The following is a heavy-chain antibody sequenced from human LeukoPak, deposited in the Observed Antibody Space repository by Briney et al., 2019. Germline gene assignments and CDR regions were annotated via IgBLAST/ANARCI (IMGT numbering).Heavy chain of an antibody. J-gene: IGHJ4*02. Sequence: GGSLRLSCAASRFTFSSYAMSWVRQAPGKGLEWVSSISSSSSYIYYADSVKGRFTISRDNAKNSLYLQMNSLRAEDTAVYYCARDQADTAMVPPYFDYWGQGTLVTVSS. CDR2: ISSSSSYI. CDR3: ARDQADTAMVPPYFDY. V-gene: IGHV3-21*01. D-gene: IGHD5-18*01. CDR1: RFTFSSYA.